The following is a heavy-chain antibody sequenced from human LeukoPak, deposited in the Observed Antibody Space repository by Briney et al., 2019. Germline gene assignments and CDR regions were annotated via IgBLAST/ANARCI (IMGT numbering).Heavy chain of an antibody. Sequence: GGSLRLSCAASGFTFSSYWMHWVRQAPGKGLVWVSRINSDGSSTSYADSVKGRFTISRDNAKNTLYLQMNSLRAEDTAVYYCARIGPMRYSSSWYNYYYMDVWGKGTTVTVSS. D-gene: IGHD6-13*01. CDR1: GFTFSSYW. V-gene: IGHV3-74*01. CDR3: ARIGPMRYSSSWYNYYYMDV. CDR2: INSDGSST. J-gene: IGHJ6*03.